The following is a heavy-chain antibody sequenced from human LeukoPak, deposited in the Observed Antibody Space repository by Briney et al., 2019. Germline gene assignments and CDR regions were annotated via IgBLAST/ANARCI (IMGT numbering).Heavy chain of an antibody. CDR1: GYTFTGYY. CDR3: AREGWLQGFDY. J-gene: IGHJ4*02. D-gene: IGHD5-24*01. Sequence: ASVTVSCKASGYTFTGYYMHWVRQAPGQGLGRMGWINPNSGGTNYAPKFQGRVTMTRDTSISTAYMELSRLRSDDTAVYYCAREGWLQGFDYWGQGTLVTVSS. CDR2: INPNSGGT. V-gene: IGHV1-2*02.